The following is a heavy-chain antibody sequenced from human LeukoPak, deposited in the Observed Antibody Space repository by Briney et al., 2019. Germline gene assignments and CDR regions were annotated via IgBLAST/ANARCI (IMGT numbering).Heavy chain of an antibody. CDR2: ISNGGHHT. J-gene: IGHJ4*02. V-gene: IGHV3-23*01. D-gene: IGHD5-12*01. CDR3: AKVISSYSGYDSY. CDR1: GITFNNYG. Sequence: GGSLRLSCAASGITFNNYGMSWVRQAPGKGLEWVSSISNGGHHTYYADSVRGRFTISRDNSKNTLYLQMDSLRAADTAVYYCAKVISSYSGYDSYWGQGTLVTVSS.